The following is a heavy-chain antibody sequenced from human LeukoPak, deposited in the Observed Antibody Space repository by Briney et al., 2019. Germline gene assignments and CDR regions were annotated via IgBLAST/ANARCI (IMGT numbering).Heavy chain of an antibody. J-gene: IGHJ4*02. CDR1: GGSISSGDYY. Sequence: SETLSLTCTVSGGSISSGDYYWSWIRQPPGKGLEWIGYIYYSGSTYYNPSLKSRVTISVDTSKNQFSLKLSSVTAADTAVYYCAREGTYYDFWSGYYSYFDYWGQGTLVTVSS. D-gene: IGHD3-3*01. V-gene: IGHV4-30-4*01. CDR3: AREGTYYDFWSGYYSYFDY. CDR2: IYYSGST.